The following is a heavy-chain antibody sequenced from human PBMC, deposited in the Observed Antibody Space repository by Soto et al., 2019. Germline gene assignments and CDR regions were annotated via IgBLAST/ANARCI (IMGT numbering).Heavy chain of an antibody. CDR3: ARGDSSGYRFDY. J-gene: IGHJ4*02. Sequence: PSETLSLTCTVSGGSVSSGSYYWSWIRQPPGKGLEWIGYIYYSGSTNYNPSLKSRVTISVDTSKNQFSLKLSSVTAADTAVYYCARGDSSGYRFDYWGQGTLVTVSS. CDR2: IYYSGST. V-gene: IGHV4-61*01. CDR1: GGSVSSGSYY. D-gene: IGHD3-22*01.